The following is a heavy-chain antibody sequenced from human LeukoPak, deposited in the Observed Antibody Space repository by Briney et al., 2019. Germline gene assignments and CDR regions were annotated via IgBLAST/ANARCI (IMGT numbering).Heavy chain of an antibody. V-gene: IGHV3-30*18. CDR1: GFTFSSYG. CDR2: ISYEGSNK. CDR3: EKESYYSSSWYYYYYGMDV. J-gene: IGHJ6*02. D-gene: IGHD6-13*01. Sequence: GGALRLSCAASGFTFSSYGMHWVRQAPGKGLEGVAVISYEGSNKYYADSVKDRLTLHRDNFNTTLYLQMNSLRAEDTAVYYCEKESYYSSSWYYYYYGMDVWGQGTTVTVSS.